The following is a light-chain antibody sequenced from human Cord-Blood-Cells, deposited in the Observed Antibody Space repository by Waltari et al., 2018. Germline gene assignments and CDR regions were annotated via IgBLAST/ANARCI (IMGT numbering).Light chain of an antibody. CDR1: SSDVGGYNY. CDR2: DVS. CDR3: CSYAGSYTFG. J-gene: IGLJ3*02. V-gene: IGLV2-11*01. Sequence: QSALTQPRSVSGSPGQSVTISCTGTSSDVGGYNYVSWYQQHPGKAPKLMIYDVSKRPSGVPDRVSGSKSGNTASLTISGLQAEDEADYYCCSYAGSYTFGFGGGTKLTVL.